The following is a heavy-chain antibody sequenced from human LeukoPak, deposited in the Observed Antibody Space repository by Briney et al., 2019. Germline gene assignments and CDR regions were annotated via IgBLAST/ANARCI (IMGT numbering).Heavy chain of an antibody. D-gene: IGHD6-13*01. CDR2: ISWDGGST. CDR3: AKDIGYSSSWYGMDV. V-gene: IGHV3-43D*04. Sequence: GGSLRLSCAASGFTFDDYAMHWVRQAPGKGLEWVSLISWDGGSTYYADSVKGRFTISRDNSKNSLYLQMNSLRAEDTALYYCAKDIGYSSSWYGMDVWGKGTTVTVSS. J-gene: IGHJ6*04. CDR1: GFTFDDYA.